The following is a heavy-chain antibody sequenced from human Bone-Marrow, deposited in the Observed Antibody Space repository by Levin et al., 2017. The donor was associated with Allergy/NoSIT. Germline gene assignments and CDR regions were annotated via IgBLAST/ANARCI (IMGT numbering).Heavy chain of an antibody. V-gene: IGHV1-2*06. D-gene: IGHD2-15*01. CDR2: INSNSGAT. Sequence: GASVKVSCKASGYTFTDYFLHWVRQAPGQGLEWMGRINSNSGATSYAQKFQGRVTMTRDTSISTAYMELSRLRSDDTAVYYCARERRFGGYIDYWDQGTLVTVSS. CDR3: ARERRFGGYIDY. CDR1: GYTFTDYF. J-gene: IGHJ4*02.